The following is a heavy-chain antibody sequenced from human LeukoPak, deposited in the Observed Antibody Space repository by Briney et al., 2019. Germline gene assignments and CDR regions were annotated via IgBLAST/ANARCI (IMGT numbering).Heavy chain of an antibody. Sequence: GASLRLSWAASGFTFSSYAMSWVRQARGKGLEWVSAISGGGGSTYYADSVKGRFTISRDNSKNTLYLQMNSLRAEDTAVYYCAKGFTGSSGWPPLLEDYHMDVWGKGTTVTVSS. CDR3: AKGFTGSSGWPPLLEDYHMDV. CDR2: ISGGGGST. D-gene: IGHD6-19*01. CDR1: GFTFSSYA. V-gene: IGHV3-23*01. J-gene: IGHJ6*03.